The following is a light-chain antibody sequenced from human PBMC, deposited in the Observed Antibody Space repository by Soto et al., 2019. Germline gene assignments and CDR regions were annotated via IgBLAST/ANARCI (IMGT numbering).Light chain of an antibody. CDR3: QQYHTWPIT. V-gene: IGKV3-15*01. CDR1: QSIRSN. Sequence: EIVLTQSPGTLSLSPGERATLSCRASQSIRSNYVAWYQQKPGQGPRLLISGASTGATGIPARFSGSGSGTEFTLTISSLQSEDCAIYYCQQYHTWPITFGGGTKVDIK. J-gene: IGKJ4*01. CDR2: GAS.